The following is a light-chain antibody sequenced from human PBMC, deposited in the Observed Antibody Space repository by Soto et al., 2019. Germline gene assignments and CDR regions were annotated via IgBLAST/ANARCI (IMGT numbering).Light chain of an antibody. CDR1: SSDVGGSNF. Sequence: QSVLTQPASVSDSPGQSITISCTGTSSDVGGSNFVSWYQQHPGKPPKLIIYDVANRPSGVSNRFSGSKSGSTASLIISRLQTEDQADYYSVSYTSSTTYVFGTGTKLTVL. J-gene: IGLJ1*01. V-gene: IGLV2-14*03. CDR3: VSYTSSTTYV. CDR2: DVA.